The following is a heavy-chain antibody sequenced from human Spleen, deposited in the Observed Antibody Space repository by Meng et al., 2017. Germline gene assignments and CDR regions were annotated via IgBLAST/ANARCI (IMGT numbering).Heavy chain of an antibody. CDR1: GGSISSSSYY. J-gene: IGHJ4*02. CDR2: IYYSGST. Sequence: QLHLQESGPGLVKPSETLSLTCTVSGGSISSSSYYWGWIRQPPGKGLEWIGSIYYSGSTYYNPSLKSRVTISVDTSKNQFSLKLSSVTAADTAVYYCARGRGGMATSFDYWGQGTLVTVSS. V-gene: IGHV4-39*07. CDR3: ARGRGGMATSFDY. D-gene: IGHD5-24*01.